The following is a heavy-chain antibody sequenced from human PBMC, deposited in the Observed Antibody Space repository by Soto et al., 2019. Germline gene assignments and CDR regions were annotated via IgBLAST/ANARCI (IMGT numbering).Heavy chain of an antibody. CDR3: ARGPRDIVVVVAATAAWFDP. Sequence: QVQLQQWGAGLLKPSETLSLTCAVYGGSFSGYYWSWIRQPPGKGLEWIGEINHSGSTNYNPSLKSRVTISVDTSNNQFSLKLSSVIAAQMSVYYCARGPRDIVVVVAATAAWFDPWGQGTLVTVSS. CDR1: GGSFSGYY. CDR2: INHSGST. D-gene: IGHD2-15*01. V-gene: IGHV4-34*01. J-gene: IGHJ5*02.